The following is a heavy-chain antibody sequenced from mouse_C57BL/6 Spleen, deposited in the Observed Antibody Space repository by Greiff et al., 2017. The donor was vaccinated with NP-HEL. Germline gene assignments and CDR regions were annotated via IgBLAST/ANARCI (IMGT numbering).Heavy chain of an antibody. CDR2: IDPANGNT. CDR3: ARSADYYGSSYDY. V-gene: IGHV14-3*01. J-gene: IGHJ2*01. CDR1: GFNIKNTY. D-gene: IGHD1-1*01. Sequence: VQLKESVAELVRPGASVKLSCTASGFNIKNTYMHWVKQRPEQGLEWIGRIDPANGNTKYAPKFQGKATITADTSSNTAYLQLSSLTSEDTAIYYCARSADYYGSSYDYWGQGTTLTVSS.